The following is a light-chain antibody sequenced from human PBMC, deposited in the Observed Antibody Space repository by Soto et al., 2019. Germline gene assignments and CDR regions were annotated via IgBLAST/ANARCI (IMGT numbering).Light chain of an antibody. CDR1: SSDIGDYNH. Sequence: QPVLTQPASVSGSPGQSITISCTGTSSDIGDYNHVSWYQQHSGKVPKLMIYEVSNRPSGVSDRFSGSKSGNTASLTISGLQAEDEADYYCNSYTSSSTFWVFGGGTKLTVL. V-gene: IGLV2-14*01. CDR3: NSYTSSSTFWV. J-gene: IGLJ3*02. CDR2: EVS.